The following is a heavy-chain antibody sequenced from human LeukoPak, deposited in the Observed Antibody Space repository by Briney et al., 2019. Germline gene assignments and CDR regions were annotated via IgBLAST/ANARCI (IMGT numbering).Heavy chain of an antibody. Sequence: GESLKISCKGSGHSFTSYWIAWVRQMPGKGLEWMGIIYPGDSDTRYSPSFQGQVTISADKSISTAHLQWSSLKASDTAMYYCARFSVGGTYYPNYWGQGTLVTVSS. J-gene: IGHJ4*02. CDR2: IYPGDSDT. CDR1: GHSFTSYW. V-gene: IGHV5-51*01. D-gene: IGHD1-26*01. CDR3: ARFSVGGTYYPNY.